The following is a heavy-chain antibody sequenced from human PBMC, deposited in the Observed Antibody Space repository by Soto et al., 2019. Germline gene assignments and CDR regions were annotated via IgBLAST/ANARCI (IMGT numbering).Heavy chain of an antibody. D-gene: IGHD3-10*01. Sequence: SETLSLTCAVYGGSFSGYYWSWIRQPPGKGLEWIGEINHSGSTNYNPSLKSRVTISVDTSKNQFSLKLSSVTAADTAVYYCARDGITMVREDAFDIWGQGTMVTVSS. CDR3: ARDGITMVREDAFDI. CDR1: GGSFSGYY. V-gene: IGHV4-34*01. J-gene: IGHJ3*02. CDR2: INHSGST.